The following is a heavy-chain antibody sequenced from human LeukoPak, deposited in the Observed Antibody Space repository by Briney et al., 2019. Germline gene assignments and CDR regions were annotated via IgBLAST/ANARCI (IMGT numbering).Heavy chain of an antibody. Sequence: GGSLRLSCAASGFTFSSYGMHWVRQAPGKGLEWVAVISYDGSNKYYADSVKGRFTISRDNSKNTLYLQMNSLRAEDTAVYYCAKEFTPNYYDSSGYYSDDAFDIWGQGTMVTVSS. D-gene: IGHD3-22*01. CDR1: GFTFSSYG. J-gene: IGHJ3*02. CDR2: ISYDGSNK. V-gene: IGHV3-30*18. CDR3: AKEFTPNYYDSSGYYSDDAFDI.